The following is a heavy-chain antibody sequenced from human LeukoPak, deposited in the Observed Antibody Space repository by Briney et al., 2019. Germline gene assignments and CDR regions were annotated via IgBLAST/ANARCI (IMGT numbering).Heavy chain of an antibody. Sequence: GGSLRLSCAASGFTFSDHYMSWIRQAAGTGLEAFSYISRSGDTIDYADSVKGRFTISRDNAKNSLYLQMNSLRADDTAVYYCAGYHWNYGVVYWGQGTLVTVSS. CDR3: AGYHWNYGVVY. J-gene: IGHJ4*02. V-gene: IGHV3-11*01. CDR1: GFTFSDHY. CDR2: ISRSGDTI. D-gene: IGHD1-7*01.